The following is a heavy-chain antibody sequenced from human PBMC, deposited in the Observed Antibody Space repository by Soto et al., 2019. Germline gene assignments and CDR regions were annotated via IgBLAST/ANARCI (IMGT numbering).Heavy chain of an antibody. D-gene: IGHD3-9*01. CDR3: ARDERYYDILTGYHSPLDY. CDR1: GYTFTSYY. V-gene: IGHV1-2*02. Sequence: ASVKVSCKASGYTFTSYYMHWGLQAPGQGLEWMGWINPNSGGTNYAQKFQGRVTMTRDTSISTAYMELSRLRSYDTAVYYCARDERYYDILTGYHSPLDYWGQGTLVTVSS. CDR2: INPNSGGT. J-gene: IGHJ4*02.